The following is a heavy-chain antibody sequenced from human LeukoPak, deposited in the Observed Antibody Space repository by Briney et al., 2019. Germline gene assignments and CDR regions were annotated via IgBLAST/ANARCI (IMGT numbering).Heavy chain of an antibody. D-gene: IGHD6-19*01. J-gene: IGHJ4*02. V-gene: IGHV3-13*01. Sequence: PGGSLRLSCAASGFTFSSYDMRWVRQATGKGLEWVSAIGTAGDTYYPGSVKGRFTISRENAKNSLYLQMNSLRAGDTAVYYCARAESSGWYDYWGQGTLVTVSS. CDR1: GFTFSSYD. CDR2: IGTAGDT. CDR3: ARAESSGWYDY.